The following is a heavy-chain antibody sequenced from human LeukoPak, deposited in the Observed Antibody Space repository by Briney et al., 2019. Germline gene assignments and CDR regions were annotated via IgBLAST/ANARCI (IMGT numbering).Heavy chain of an antibody. CDR2: INHSGNT. D-gene: IGHD4-17*01. V-gene: IGHV4-34*01. J-gene: IGHJ4*02. CDR3: ARRGMTTIDY. CDR1: GGSFSGFY. Sequence: PSETLSLTCAVHGGSFSGFYWSWIRQPPGKGLEWIGEINHSGNTNYNPSLKSRVTISVDTSKNQFSLKLTSVTAADTAVYYCARRGMTTIDYWGQGTLVTVSS.